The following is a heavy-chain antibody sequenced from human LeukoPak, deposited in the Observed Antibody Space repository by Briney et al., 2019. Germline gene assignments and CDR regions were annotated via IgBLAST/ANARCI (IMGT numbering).Heavy chain of an antibody. CDR1: GITLSNYG. D-gene: IGHD3-10*01. Sequence: GGSLRLSCVVSGITLSNYGMSWVRQAPGKGLEWVSGISERGGSTNYADSVKGRFIISRDTSKNTVYLQMNSLRVGETAVYFCAKQGIVIRAVIIIGFHKEAYYFDYWGQGILVTVSS. CDR3: AKQGIVIRAVIIIGFHKEAYYFDY. V-gene: IGHV3-23*01. J-gene: IGHJ4*02. CDR2: ISERGGST.